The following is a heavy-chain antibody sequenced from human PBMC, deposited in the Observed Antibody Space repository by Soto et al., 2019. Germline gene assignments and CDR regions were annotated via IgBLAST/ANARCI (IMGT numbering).Heavy chain of an antibody. Sequence: GESLKISCKGSGYSFAGYWITWVRQKPGKGLEWMGRIDPSDSQTYYSPSFRGHVTISVTKSITTVFLQWSSLRASDTAMYYCARQIYDSDTGPNFQYSFDSWGQGTPVTVSS. V-gene: IGHV5-10-1*01. J-gene: IGHJ4*02. CDR2: IDPSDSQT. D-gene: IGHD3-22*01. CDR1: GYSFAGYW. CDR3: ARQIYDSDTGPNFQYSFDS.